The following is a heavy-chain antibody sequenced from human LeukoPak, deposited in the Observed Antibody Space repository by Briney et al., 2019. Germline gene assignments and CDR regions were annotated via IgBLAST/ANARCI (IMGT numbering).Heavy chain of an antibody. J-gene: IGHJ6*03. V-gene: IGHV3-21*01. Sequence: PGGSLRLSCAASGFTFSSYSMNWVRQAPGKGLEWVAFISTSSSYIYYADSVRGRFTISRDNAKNSLYLQMNSLRAEDTAVYYCARDRCSGGRCYSLSVGYMDVWGKGTTVTVSS. D-gene: IGHD2-15*01. CDR3: ARDRCSGGRCYSLSVGYMDV. CDR1: GFTFSSYS. CDR2: ISTSSSYI.